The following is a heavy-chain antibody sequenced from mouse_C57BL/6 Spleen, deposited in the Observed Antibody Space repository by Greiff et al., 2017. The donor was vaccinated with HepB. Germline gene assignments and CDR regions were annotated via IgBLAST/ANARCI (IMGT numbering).Heavy chain of an antibody. J-gene: IGHJ2*01. CDR2: IYPGDGDT. D-gene: IGHD2-2*01. Sequence: QVQLQQSGAELVKPGASVKISCKASGYAFSSYWMNWVKQRPGKGLEWIGQIYPGDGDTNYNGKFKSKATLTVDTSSSTAYMQLSSLTSEDSAVYYCARSGGYDYFDYWGQGTTLTVSS. CDR3: ARSGGYDYFDY. CDR1: GYAFSSYW. V-gene: IGHV1-80*01.